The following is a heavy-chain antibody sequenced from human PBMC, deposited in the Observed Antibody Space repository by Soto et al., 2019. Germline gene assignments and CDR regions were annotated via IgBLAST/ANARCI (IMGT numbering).Heavy chain of an antibody. CDR3: ARWRGSGITIFGVVTYHAYNWFEP. CDR1: GYTFTSYD. Sequence: ASVKVSCKASGYTFTSYDINWVRQATGQGLEWMGWMNPNSGNTGYAQKFQGRVTMTRNTSISTAYMELSSLRSEDTAVYYCARWRGSGITIFGVVTYHAYNWFEPWGQGTLVTVSS. D-gene: IGHD3-3*01. CDR2: MNPNSGNT. V-gene: IGHV1-8*01. J-gene: IGHJ5*02.